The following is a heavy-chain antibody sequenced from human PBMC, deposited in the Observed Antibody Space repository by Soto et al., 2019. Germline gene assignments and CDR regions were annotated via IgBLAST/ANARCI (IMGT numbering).Heavy chain of an antibody. Sequence: QVQLVQSGAAVKKPRSSVKVSCKASGDTFSSYAISWVRQSPGHELEWMGGIIPIFGTANYAQKFQGRVTITADESTSTAYMELSSLRSEDTAVYYCARVGAAYCGGDGPDYCGQGTLVTVSS. CDR2: IIPIFGTA. D-gene: IGHD2-21*02. CDR3: ARVGAAYCGGDGPDY. CDR1: GDTFSSYA. J-gene: IGHJ4*02. V-gene: IGHV1-69*12.